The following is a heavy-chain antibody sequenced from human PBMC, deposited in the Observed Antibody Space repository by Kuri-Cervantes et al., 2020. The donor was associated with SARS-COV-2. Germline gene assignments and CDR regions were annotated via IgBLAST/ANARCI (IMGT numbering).Heavy chain of an antibody. Sequence: ASVKVSCKASGYTFTGYYMHWVRQAPGQGLEWMGWINPNSGGTNYAQKFQGRVTITTDESTSTAYMELSSLRSEDTAVYYCTTLIDYWGQGALVTVSS. J-gene: IGHJ4*02. V-gene: IGHV1-2*02. CDR3: TTLIDY. CDR1: GYTFTGYY. CDR2: INPNSGGT.